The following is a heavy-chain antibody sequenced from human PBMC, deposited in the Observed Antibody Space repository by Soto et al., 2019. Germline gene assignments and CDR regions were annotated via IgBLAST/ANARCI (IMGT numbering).Heavy chain of an antibody. CDR3: ARDSARYYDILTGQTLGPPDY. Sequence: ASVKVSCKASGYTFTSYAMHWVRQAPGQRLEWMGWINPGNGNTKNSQKFQGRVTITRDTFASTAYMELSSLRSEDTAVYYCARDSARYYDILTGQTLGPPDYWGQGTLVTVSS. J-gene: IGHJ4*02. D-gene: IGHD3-9*01. CDR1: GYTFTSYA. V-gene: IGHV1-3*01. CDR2: INPGNGNT.